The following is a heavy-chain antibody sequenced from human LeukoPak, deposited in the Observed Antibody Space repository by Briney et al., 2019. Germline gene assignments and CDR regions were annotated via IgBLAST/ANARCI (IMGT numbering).Heavy chain of an antibody. D-gene: IGHD1-14*01. CDR1: GFSISNIY. J-gene: IGHJ5*02. CDR3: AGNHPLDP. V-gene: IGHV3-66*01. CDR2: TYSSGGT. Sequence: GGSLRLSCEVSGFSISNIYMSWLRQAPGKGLECVSVTYSSGGTYYADSVKGRFTISRDNARNTVYLQTNSLRGEDTAVYYCAGNHPLDPWGQGTLVTVSS.